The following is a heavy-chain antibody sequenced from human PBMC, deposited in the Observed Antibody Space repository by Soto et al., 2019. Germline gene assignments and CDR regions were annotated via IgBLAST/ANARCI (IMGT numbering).Heavy chain of an antibody. D-gene: IGHD2-21*02. CDR3: ARGEIVTAKRYYYHNGMDV. Sequence: SVKVSCKASGDTFRSYAISWMRQAPGQGLEWMGGVFPIFDIANYAPKFQGRVTISADESTSTAYMELSSLRSEDTALSYCARGEIVTAKRYYYHNGMDVWGQGTTVTVSS. J-gene: IGHJ6*02. CDR1: GDTFRSYA. V-gene: IGHV1-69*13. CDR2: VFPIFDIA.